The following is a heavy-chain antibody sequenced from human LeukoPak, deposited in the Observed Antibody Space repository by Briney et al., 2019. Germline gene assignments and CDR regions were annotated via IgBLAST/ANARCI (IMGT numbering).Heavy chain of an antibody. CDR1: GGSFSGYY. V-gene: IGHV4-34*01. CDR3: ARAIDYGDYFDY. CDR2: INHSGST. D-gene: IGHD4-17*01. J-gene: IGHJ4*02. Sequence: SETLSLTCAVYGGSFSGYYWSWIRQPPGKGLEWIGEINHSGSTNYNPSLKSRVTISVDTSKNQFSLKLSSVTAADTAVYYCARAIDYGDYFDYWGQGTLVTVSS.